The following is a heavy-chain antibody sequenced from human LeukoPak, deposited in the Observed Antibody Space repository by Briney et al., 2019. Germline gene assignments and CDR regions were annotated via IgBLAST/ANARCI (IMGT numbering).Heavy chain of an antibody. CDR1: GFTFTSSA. J-gene: IGHJ4*02. D-gene: IGHD1-26*01. CDR2: IVVGSGNT. CDR3: AADLDSGSYYEAALGY. V-gene: IGHV1-58*02. Sequence: SVNVSCKASGFTFTSSAMQWVRQARGQRLEWIGWIVVGSGNTNYAQKFQERVTITRDMSTSTAYMELSSLRSEDTAVYYCAADLDSGSYYEAALGYWGQGTLVTVSS.